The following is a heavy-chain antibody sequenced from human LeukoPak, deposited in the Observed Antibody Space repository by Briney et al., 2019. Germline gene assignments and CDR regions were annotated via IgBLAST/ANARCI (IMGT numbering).Heavy chain of an antibody. CDR1: GSSFTSYY. CDR3: ARSRAYYFDY. Sequence: ASVKVSCKASGSSFTSYYIHWVRQAPGQGLEWLGLINPAGAKTTYSQKLQGRVSVTRDMSTNSVRLELSSLKPEDTAVYYCARSRAYYFDYWGQGTLVTVSS. V-gene: IGHV1-46*01. CDR2: INPAGAKT. J-gene: IGHJ4*02.